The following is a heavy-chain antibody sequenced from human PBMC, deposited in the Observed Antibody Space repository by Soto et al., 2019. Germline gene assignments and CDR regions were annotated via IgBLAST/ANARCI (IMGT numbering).Heavy chain of an antibody. D-gene: IGHD1-7*01. J-gene: IGHJ6*02. Sequence: LSLTCLVSGVSISSYYWSWVRQSPGKGLEWIADIYYNGRTNYNPSLENRLTTSLDTSKNQFSVRLRSVTAADTAVYYCAHSTNSLSHYGLDVWGQGTTVTVSS. CDR1: GVSISSYY. CDR2: IYYNGRT. V-gene: IGHV4-59*01. CDR3: AHSTNSLSHYGLDV.